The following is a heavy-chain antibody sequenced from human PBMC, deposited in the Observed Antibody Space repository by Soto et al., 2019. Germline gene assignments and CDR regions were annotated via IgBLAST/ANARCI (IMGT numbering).Heavy chain of an antibody. CDR1: GGSISSGGYY. D-gene: IGHD3-10*01. Sequence: SETLSLTCTVSGGSISSGGYYWSWIRQHPGKGLEWIGYIYYSGSTYYNPSLKSRVTISVDTSKNQFSLKLSSVTAADTAVYYCAGVYGSGSYYLPGYWGQGTLVTVSS. J-gene: IGHJ4*02. V-gene: IGHV4-31*03. CDR2: IYYSGST. CDR3: AGVYGSGSYYLPGY.